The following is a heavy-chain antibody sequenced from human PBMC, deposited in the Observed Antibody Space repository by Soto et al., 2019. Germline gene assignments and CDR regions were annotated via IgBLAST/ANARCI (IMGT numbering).Heavy chain of an antibody. Sequence: GSLRLSCAASGFTFSSYGMHWVRQAPGKGLEWVAVISYDGSNKYYADSVKGRFTISRDNSKNTLYLQMNSLRAEDTAVYYCAKDPEAYYDFWSGPSVWGQGTTVTVSS. J-gene: IGHJ6*02. V-gene: IGHV3-30*18. CDR1: GFTFSSYG. D-gene: IGHD3-3*01. CDR3: AKDPEAYYDFWSGPSV. CDR2: ISYDGSNK.